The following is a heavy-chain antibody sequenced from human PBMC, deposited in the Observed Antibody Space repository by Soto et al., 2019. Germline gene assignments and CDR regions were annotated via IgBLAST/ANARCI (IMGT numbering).Heavy chain of an antibody. D-gene: IGHD3-10*01. V-gene: IGHV4-59*13. Sequence: PSDTVSVTCPLSGFTIRSYYLILIRQNPGQGLEWIGYMYYSGSTNYNPSLKGRVTISVDTSKHQFSLTLSSVTAADTAVYYCARSPAFYGSASYLSYYYGIEVWVQ. J-gene: IGHJ6*02. CDR1: GFTIRSYY. CDR2: MYYSGST. CDR3: ARSPAFYGSASYLSYYYGIEV.